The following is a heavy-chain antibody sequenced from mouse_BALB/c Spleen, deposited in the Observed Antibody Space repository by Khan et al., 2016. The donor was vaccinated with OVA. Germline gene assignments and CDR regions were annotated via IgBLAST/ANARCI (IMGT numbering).Heavy chain of an antibody. V-gene: IGHV1S135*01. CDR3: VRETFGY. Sequence: VQLQQSGPELMKPGASVNISCKASGYSFTSYYIHWVKQSHEKSLEWIGYIDPFNGGTDYNRKFKGKATLTVDKSSSTAYMHLSSLTSEDSAVYYCVRETFGYWGQGTLVTVSA. CDR2: IDPFNGGT. CDR1: GYSFTSYY. J-gene: IGHJ3*01.